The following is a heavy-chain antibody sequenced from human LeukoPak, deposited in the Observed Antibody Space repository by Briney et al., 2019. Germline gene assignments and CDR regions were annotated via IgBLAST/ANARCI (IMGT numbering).Heavy chain of an antibody. J-gene: IGHJ5*02. CDR3: ARGKYSALEQGWLDP. V-gene: IGHV3-30-3*01. CDR2: ISYDGSNK. Sequence: SGRSLRLSCAAPGFLYTMHWVRQAPGKGLEWVAVISYDGSNKCYADSVKGRFTISRDNSKLYLQMNSLRAEDTAVYYCARGKYSALEQGWLDPWGQGTLVTVPS. CDR1: GFLYT. D-gene: IGHD6-6*01.